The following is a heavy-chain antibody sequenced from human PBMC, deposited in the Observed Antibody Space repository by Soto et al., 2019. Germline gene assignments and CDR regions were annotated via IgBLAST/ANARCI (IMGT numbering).Heavy chain of an antibody. Sequence: QVQLQESGPGLVKPSQTLSLTCSVSGGSISSGYYWTWIRQHPGKGLEWIGYIYYSGNTYYNPSLKSRVTISVDTSKNQFSLKPSSVTAADTAVYYCASTDYVAYYMDVWGQGTTVTVSS. CDR3: ASTDYVAYYMDV. J-gene: IGHJ6*03. CDR2: IYYSGNT. V-gene: IGHV4-31*03. CDR1: GGSISSGYY. D-gene: IGHD3-10*02.